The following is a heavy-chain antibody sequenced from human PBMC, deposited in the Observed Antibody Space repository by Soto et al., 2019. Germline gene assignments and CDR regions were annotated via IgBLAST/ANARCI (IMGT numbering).Heavy chain of an antibody. CDR3: ARGGFGVLHSDY. D-gene: IGHD3-10*01. V-gene: IGHV1-69*13. J-gene: IGHJ4*02. Sequence: ASVKVSCKASGGTFSSYAISWVRQAPGQGLEWMGGIIPIFGTANYAQKFQGRVTITADESTSTAYMELSSLRSEDTAVYYCARGGFGVLHSDYWSQGTLVTVSS. CDR2: IIPIFGTA. CDR1: GGTFSSYA.